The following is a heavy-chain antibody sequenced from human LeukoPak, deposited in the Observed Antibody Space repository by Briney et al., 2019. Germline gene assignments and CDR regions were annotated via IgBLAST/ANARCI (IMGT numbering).Heavy chain of an antibody. CDR3: AKDFRIAAAGTATDYFDY. Sequence: PGGSLRLSCAASGFTFSTYSMNWVRQAPGKGLEWVSYLSGDSNTIFYADSVKGRFTISRDNAKNSLYLQMNSLRAEDTALYYCAKDFRIAAAGTATDYFDYWGQGTLVTVSS. J-gene: IGHJ4*02. CDR2: LSGDSNTI. CDR1: GFTFSTYS. D-gene: IGHD6-13*01. V-gene: IGHV3-48*01.